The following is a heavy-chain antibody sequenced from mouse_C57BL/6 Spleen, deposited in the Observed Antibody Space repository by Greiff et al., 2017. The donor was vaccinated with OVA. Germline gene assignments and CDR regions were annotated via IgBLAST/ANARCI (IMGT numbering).Heavy chain of an antibody. Sequence: VQLVESGAELVMPGASVKLSCKASGYTFTSYWMHWVKQRPGQGLEWIGEIDPSDSYTNYNQKFKGKSTLTVDKSSSTAYMQLSSLTSEDSAVYYCARYASRPYDYDEAMDYWGQGTSVTVSS. V-gene: IGHV1-69*01. CDR3: ARYASRPYDYDEAMDY. D-gene: IGHD2-4*01. J-gene: IGHJ4*01. CDR1: GYTFTSYW. CDR2: IDPSDSYT.